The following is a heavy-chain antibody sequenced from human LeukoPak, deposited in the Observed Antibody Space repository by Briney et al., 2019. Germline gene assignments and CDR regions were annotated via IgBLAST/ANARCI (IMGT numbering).Heavy chain of an antibody. CDR3: ARGTPQKRTHTAKPNNWFDP. V-gene: IGHV4-34*01. CDR2: INHSGST. D-gene: IGHD5-18*01. J-gene: IGHJ5*02. CDR1: GGSFSGYY. Sequence: SETLSLTCAVYGGSFSGYYWSWIRQPPGKGLEWIGEINHSGSTNYNPSLKSRVTISVDTSKNQFSLKLSSVTAADTAVYYCARGTPQKRTHTAKPNNWFDPWGQGTLVTVSS.